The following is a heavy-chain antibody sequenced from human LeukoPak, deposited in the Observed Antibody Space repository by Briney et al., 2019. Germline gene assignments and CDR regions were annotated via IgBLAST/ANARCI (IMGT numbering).Heavy chain of an antibody. J-gene: IGHJ4*02. CDR3: ARGLAYYDSSGYPLFDY. Sequence: ASVKVSCKASGYTFTSYGISWVRQAPGQGLEWMGWISAYNGNTNYAQKLQGRVTMTTDTSTSTAYMELRSLRSDDTAVYYCARGLAYYDSSGYPLFDYWGQGTLVTVSS. CDR2: ISAYNGNT. CDR1: GYTFTSYG. V-gene: IGHV1-18*01. D-gene: IGHD3-22*01.